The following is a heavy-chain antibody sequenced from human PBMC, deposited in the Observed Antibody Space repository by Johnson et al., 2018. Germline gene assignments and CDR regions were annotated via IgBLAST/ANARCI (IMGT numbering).Heavy chain of an antibody. Sequence: VQLVESGGGVVQPGRSLRLSCAASGFTFSSYAMHWVRQAPGKGLEWVAVISYDGSNKYYADSVKGRFTISRENSKNTLYLQMNSLRAEDTAVYNCARDKGAYEGGMNLFQHWGQGTLVTVSS. D-gene: IGHD3-16*01. CDR2: ISYDGSNK. CDR3: ARDKGAYEGGMNLFQH. V-gene: IGHV3-30-3*01. J-gene: IGHJ1*01. CDR1: GFTFSSYA.